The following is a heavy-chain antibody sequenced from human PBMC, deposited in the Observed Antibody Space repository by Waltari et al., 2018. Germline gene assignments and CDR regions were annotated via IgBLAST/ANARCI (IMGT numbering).Heavy chain of an antibody. J-gene: IGHJ4*02. CDR2: IYYSGST. CDR3: AGGAPIAAQNFDY. D-gene: IGHD6-6*01. V-gene: IGHV4-59*01. Sequence: QVQLQESGPGLVKPSETLSLTCTVSGGSISSYYWSWIRQPPGKGLEWIGYIYYSGSTNYNPSLKSRVTISVDTSKNQFSLKLSSVTAADTAVYYCAGGAPIAAQNFDYWGQGTLVTVSS. CDR1: GGSISSYY.